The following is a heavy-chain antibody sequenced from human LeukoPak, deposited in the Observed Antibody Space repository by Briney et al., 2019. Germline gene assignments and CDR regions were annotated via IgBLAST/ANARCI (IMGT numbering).Heavy chain of an antibody. J-gene: IGHJ3*02. V-gene: IGHV1-69*01. CDR2: IIPIFGTA. CDR3: ARGVIAVAGNALDI. CDR1: GGTFSSYA. Sequence: VKVSCKASGGTFSSYAISWVRQAPGQGLEWMGGIIPIFGTANYAQKFQGRVTITADESTSTAYMELSSLRSEDTAVYYCARGVIAVAGNALDIWGQGTMVTVSS. D-gene: IGHD6-19*01.